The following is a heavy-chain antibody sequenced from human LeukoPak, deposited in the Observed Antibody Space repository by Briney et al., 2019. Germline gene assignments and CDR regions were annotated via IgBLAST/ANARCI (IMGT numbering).Heavy chain of an antibody. Sequence: GGPLRLSCAASGFTFSSYGMHWVRQAPGKGLEWVAFIRYDGSNKYYADSVKGRFTISRDNSKNTLYLQINSLRAEDTAVYYCAKDYDFWSGHNPDYWGQGTLVTVSS. CDR2: IRYDGSNK. CDR1: GFTFSSYG. J-gene: IGHJ4*02. V-gene: IGHV3-30*02. D-gene: IGHD3-3*01. CDR3: AKDYDFWSGHNPDY.